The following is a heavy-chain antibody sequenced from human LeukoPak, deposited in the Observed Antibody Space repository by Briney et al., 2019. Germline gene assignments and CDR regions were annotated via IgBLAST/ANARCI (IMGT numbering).Heavy chain of an antibody. V-gene: IGHV3-48*03. CDR3: ARLRSPTDY. J-gene: IGHJ4*02. D-gene: IGHD4-17*01. CDR1: GYTFSDFE. CDR2: IGGSGSPT. Sequence: SFKASGYTFSDFEMNWVRQAPGKGPEWISYIGGSGSPTYYADSVKGRFTISRDNAKNSLFLQMNSLRAEDTAVYYCARLRSPTDYWGQGTLVTVSS.